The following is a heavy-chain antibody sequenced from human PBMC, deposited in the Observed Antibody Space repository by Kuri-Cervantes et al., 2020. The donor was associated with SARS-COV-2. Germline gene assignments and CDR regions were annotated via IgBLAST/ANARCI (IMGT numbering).Heavy chain of an antibody. Sequence: GESLKISCAASGFTFSSYGMHWVRQAPGKGLEWVAFIRYDGSNKYYADSVKGRFTISRDNSKNTLYLQMNSLRAEDTAVYYCATAKGTVDDFWSGYYRGYYFDYWGQGTLVTVSS. D-gene: IGHD3-3*01. CDR2: IRYDGSNK. CDR3: ATAKGTVDDFWSGYYRGYYFDY. V-gene: IGHV3-30*02. J-gene: IGHJ4*02. CDR1: GFTFSSYG.